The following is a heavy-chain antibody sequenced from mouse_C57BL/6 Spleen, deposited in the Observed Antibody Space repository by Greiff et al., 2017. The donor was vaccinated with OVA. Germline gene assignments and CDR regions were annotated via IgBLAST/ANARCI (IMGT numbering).Heavy chain of an antibody. V-gene: IGHV1-20*01. J-gene: IGHJ1*03. CDR1: GYSFTGYF. CDR3: ARGITTVVARDWYFDV. D-gene: IGHD1-1*01. Sequence: EVQLQQSGPELVKPGDSVKISCKASGYSFTGYFMNWVMQSHGKSLEWIGRINPYNGDTFYNQKSKGKATLTVDKSSSTAHMELRSLTSEDSAVYYCARGITTVVARDWYFDVWGTGTTVTVSS. CDR2: INPYNGDT.